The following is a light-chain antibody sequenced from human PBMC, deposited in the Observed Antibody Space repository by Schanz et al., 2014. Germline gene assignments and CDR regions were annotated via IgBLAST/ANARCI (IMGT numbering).Light chain of an antibody. CDR1: SSDVGGYNY. CDR2: EVS. Sequence: QSALTQPPSASGSLGQSVTISCTGTSSDVGGYNYVSWYQQYPGKAPKLMIYEVSKRPSGVPDRFSGSKSGNTASLTVSGLQAEDEADYYCHSYDTSLAGQVFGTGTKLTVL. CDR3: HSYDTSLAGQV. J-gene: IGLJ1*01. V-gene: IGLV2-8*01.